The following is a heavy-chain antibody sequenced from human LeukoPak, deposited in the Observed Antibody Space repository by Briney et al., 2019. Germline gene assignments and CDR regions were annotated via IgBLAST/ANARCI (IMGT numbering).Heavy chain of an antibody. CDR3: ARGGILYGMDV. Sequence: GGSLRLSCAASRFTSSAYSMTWVRQAPGKGLEWVSAISGSGGNTYYADSVKGRSTISRDNSKNTLYLQMNSLRAEDTAAYYCARGGILYGMDVWGQGTTVTVSS. CDR1: RFTSSAYS. D-gene: IGHD6-13*01. V-gene: IGHV3-23*01. CDR2: ISGSGGNT. J-gene: IGHJ6*02.